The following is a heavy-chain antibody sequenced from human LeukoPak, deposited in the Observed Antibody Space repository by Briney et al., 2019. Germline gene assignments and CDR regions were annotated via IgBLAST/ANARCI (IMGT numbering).Heavy chain of an antibody. Sequence: ASVKFSCKASGGTFRSYGINWVRQAPGQGLEWIGRVIPVFGITHYAQRFQGGVTITADKDTSTVDMELTSLRFEDTAVYYCSRAAGGLVGAMESEYHQYAMDVWGQGTTVTVSS. D-gene: IGHD1-26*01. CDR1: GGTFRSYG. J-gene: IGHJ6*02. CDR2: VIPVFGIT. CDR3: SRAAGGLVGAMESEYHQYAMDV. V-gene: IGHV1-69*04.